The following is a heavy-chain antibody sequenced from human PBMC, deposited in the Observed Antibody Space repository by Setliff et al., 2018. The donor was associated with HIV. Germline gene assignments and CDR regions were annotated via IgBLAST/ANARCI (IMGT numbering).Heavy chain of an antibody. D-gene: IGHD3-10*01. J-gene: IGHJ6*02. Sequence: GGSLRLSCAASGFTFSSYGMHWVRQAPGKGLEWVAFIRYTGSNKYYADSVKGRFTISRDNSKNTLYLQMNSLRAEDTAVYYCARSVIGYYYYGMDVWGQGTTVTVSS. CDR2: IRYTGSNK. V-gene: IGHV3-30*02. CDR1: GFTFSSYG. CDR3: ARSVIGYYYYGMDV.